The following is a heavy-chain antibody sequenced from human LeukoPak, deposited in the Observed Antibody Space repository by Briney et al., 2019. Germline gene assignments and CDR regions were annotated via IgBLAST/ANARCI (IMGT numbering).Heavy chain of an antibody. Sequence: PGGSLRLSCAAYGFTFNNSWMSWVRQAPGKGLEWISRIKSKTYGGTTEYAAPVKGRFTISRDDSESTVFLTMDSLTTEDTAVYYCTRDFYAWGQGTLVTVSS. CDR3: TRDFYA. V-gene: IGHV3-15*01. CDR2: IKSKTYGGTT. CDR1: GFTFNNSW. D-gene: IGHD2/OR15-2a*01. J-gene: IGHJ5*02.